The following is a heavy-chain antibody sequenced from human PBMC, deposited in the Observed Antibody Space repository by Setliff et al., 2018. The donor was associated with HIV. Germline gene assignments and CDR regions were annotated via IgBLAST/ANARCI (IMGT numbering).Heavy chain of an antibody. D-gene: IGHD3-16*01. V-gene: IGHV1-69-2*01. CDR2: VDPANGKT. CDR1: GYRFTNHN. CDR3: ARSGGGWYNWFDP. Sequence: GASVKVSCKASGYRFTNHNIHWVQQAPGKGLHWMGRVDPANGKTIYAEKFQGRVTITADTSTDTAYMELSSLRFDDTAVYYCARSGGGWYNWFDPWGQGTPVTVSS. J-gene: IGHJ5*02.